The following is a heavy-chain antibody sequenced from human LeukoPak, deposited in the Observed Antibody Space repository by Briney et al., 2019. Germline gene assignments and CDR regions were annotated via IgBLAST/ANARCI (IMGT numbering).Heavy chain of an antibody. CDR1: GFSFSSYA. D-gene: IGHD5-18*01. J-gene: IGHJ6*03. CDR3: AKEGHSYGYYYYYYMDV. CDR2: IFGNGDTT. V-gene: IGHV3-23*01. Sequence: GGSLRLSCAASGFSFSSYAMNWVRQAPGKGLEWVSIIFGNGDTTYYADSVKGRFTVSRDNSKNTLYLQMNSLRAEDTAVYYCAKEGHSYGYYYYYYMDVWGKGTTVTISS.